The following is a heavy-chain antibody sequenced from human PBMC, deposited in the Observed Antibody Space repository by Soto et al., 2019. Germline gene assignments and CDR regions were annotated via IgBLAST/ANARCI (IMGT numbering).Heavy chain of an antibody. Sequence: AASVKVSCKASGYTFTSYAMHWVRQAPGQRLEWMGWINAGNGNTKYSQKFQGRVTITRDTSASTAYMELSSLRSEDTAVYYCARGGVHAHPRPGYSSGWYYWFDPWGQGTLVTVSS. J-gene: IGHJ5*02. V-gene: IGHV1-3*01. D-gene: IGHD6-19*01. CDR2: INAGNGNT. CDR3: ARGGVHAHPRPGYSSGWYYWFDP. CDR1: GYTFTSYA.